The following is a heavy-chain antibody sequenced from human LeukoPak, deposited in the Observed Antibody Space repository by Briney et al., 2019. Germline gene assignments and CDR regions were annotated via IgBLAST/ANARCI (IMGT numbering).Heavy chain of an antibody. CDR1: GYTFTSYG. CDR2: ISDYNGNT. V-gene: IGHV1-18*01. Sequence: ASVKVSCKASGYTFTSYGISWVRQAPGQGLEWMGWISDYNGNTNYAQKLQGRVTMTTDTSTSTAYMELRSLRSDDTAVYYCAYSQGIAVSDAFDIWGQGTMVTVSS. J-gene: IGHJ3*02. D-gene: IGHD6-19*01. CDR3: AYSQGIAVSDAFDI.